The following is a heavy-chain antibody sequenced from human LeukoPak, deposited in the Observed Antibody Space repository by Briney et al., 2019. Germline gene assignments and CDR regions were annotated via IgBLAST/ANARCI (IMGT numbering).Heavy chain of an antibody. Sequence: PGGSLGLSCAASGFTFSSYSMNWVRQAPGKGLEWVSYISSSSSTIYYADSVKGRFTISRDNAKNSLYLQMNSLRAEDTAVYYCASDPLWFGELQPIGPRAFDIWGQGTMVTVSS. CDR1: GFTFSSYS. J-gene: IGHJ3*02. CDR3: ASDPLWFGELQPIGPRAFDI. CDR2: ISSSSSTI. D-gene: IGHD3-10*01. V-gene: IGHV3-48*04.